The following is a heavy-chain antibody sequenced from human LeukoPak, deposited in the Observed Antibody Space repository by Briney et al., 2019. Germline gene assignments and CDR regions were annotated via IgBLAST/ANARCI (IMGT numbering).Heavy chain of an antibody. V-gene: IGHV1-2*02. D-gene: IGHD3-10*01. CDR1: GYTFTSYY. J-gene: IGHJ3*02. CDR3: ARDRHYFGSGTLGAFDI. Sequence: ASVKVSCKTSGYTFTSYYMHWVRQAPGQGLEWMGWINPDSGATNFAPKFQGRVTLTRDTSIGTAYMALSGLTSDDTAVYYCARDRHYFGSGTLGAFDIWGPGTLVTVSS. CDR2: INPDSGAT.